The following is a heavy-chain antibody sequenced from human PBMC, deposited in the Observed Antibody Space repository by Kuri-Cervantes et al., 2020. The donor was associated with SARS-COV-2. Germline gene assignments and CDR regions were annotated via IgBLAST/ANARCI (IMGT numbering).Heavy chain of an antibody. CDR3: ARFSATSHYYGMDV. D-gene: IGHD6-25*01. J-gene: IGHJ6*02. CDR2: ISGGGGST. V-gene: IGHV3-23*01. CDR1: GLTFSSYA. Sequence: AESLSLTCAASGLTFSSYAMSWVRQAPGKGLEWVSAISGGGGSTYYADSVKGRYTISRDNAKNSLYLQMNSLRAEDTAVYYCARFSATSHYYGMDVWGQGTTVTVSS.